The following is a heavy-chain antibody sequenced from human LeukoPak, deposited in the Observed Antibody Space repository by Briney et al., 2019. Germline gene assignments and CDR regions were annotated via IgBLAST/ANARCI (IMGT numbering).Heavy chain of an antibody. CDR3: ARLVVSGADDAFDI. D-gene: IGHD1-26*01. V-gene: IGHV4-38-2*01. Sequence: PSEILSLTCAVSGYSISSGYYWGWIRQPPGKGLEWIGSMYRSGSTHYNPSLKSRVTISVDTSKNQFSLKLSSVTAADTAVYYCARLVVSGADDAFDIWGQGTMVTVSS. CDR2: MYRSGST. CDR1: GYSISSGYY. J-gene: IGHJ3*02.